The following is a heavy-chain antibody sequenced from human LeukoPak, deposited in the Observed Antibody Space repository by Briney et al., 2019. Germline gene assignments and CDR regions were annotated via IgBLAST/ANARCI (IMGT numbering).Heavy chain of an antibody. V-gene: IGHV3-48*04. CDR2: ISASGGTI. CDR3: ARKVI. Sequence: GGSLRLSCAASGFTFSSYAMSWVRQAPGKGLEWVSCISASGGTIYYADSVKGRFTISRDNAKNSLYLQMNSLRAEDTAVYYCARKVIRGQGTLVTVSS. CDR1: GFTFSSYA. J-gene: IGHJ4*02.